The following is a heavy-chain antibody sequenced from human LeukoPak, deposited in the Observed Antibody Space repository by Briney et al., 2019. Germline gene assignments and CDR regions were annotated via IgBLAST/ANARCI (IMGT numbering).Heavy chain of an antibody. Sequence: ASVKVSCKASGYTFTSYGISWVRQAPGQGLEWMGWISAYNGNTNYAQKLQGRVTMTTDTSASTAYMELSSLRSEDMAVYYCARELVYGDLDYWGQGTLVTVSS. CDR3: ARELVYGDLDY. CDR1: GYTFTSYG. J-gene: IGHJ4*02. V-gene: IGHV1-18*03. CDR2: ISAYNGNT. D-gene: IGHD4-17*01.